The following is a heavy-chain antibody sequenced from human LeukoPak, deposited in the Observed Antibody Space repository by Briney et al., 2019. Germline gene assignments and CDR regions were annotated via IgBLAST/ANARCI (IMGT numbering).Heavy chain of an antibody. CDR2: INPNSGGT. Sequence: ASVKVSCTASGYTFTGYYMHWVRQAPGQGLEWMGWINPNSGGTNYAQKFQGRVTMTRDTSISTAYMELSRLRSDDTAVYYCARDQTAAAGADYWGQGTLVTVSS. J-gene: IGHJ4*02. D-gene: IGHD6-13*01. V-gene: IGHV1-2*02. CDR1: GYTFTGYY. CDR3: ARDQTAAAGADY.